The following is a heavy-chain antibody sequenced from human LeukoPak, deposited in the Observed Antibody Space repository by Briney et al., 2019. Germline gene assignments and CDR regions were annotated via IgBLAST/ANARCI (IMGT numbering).Heavy chain of an antibody. J-gene: IGHJ5*02. V-gene: IGHV4-39*07. CDR2: IYYSGST. Sequence: PSETLSLTCTVSGGSISSSSYCWGWIRQPPGKGLEWIGSIYYSGSTYYNPSLKSRVTISVDTSKNQFSLKLSSVTAADTAVYYCAGYYDFWSGYSANWFDPWGQGTLVTVSS. D-gene: IGHD3-3*01. CDR3: AGYYDFWSGYSANWFDP. CDR1: GGSISSSSYC.